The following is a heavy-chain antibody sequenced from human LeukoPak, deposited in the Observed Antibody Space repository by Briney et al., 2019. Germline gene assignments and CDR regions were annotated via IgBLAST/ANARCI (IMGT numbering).Heavy chain of an antibody. D-gene: IGHD3-9*01. CDR3: AKDAYYDILTGSTLFDY. Sequence: GGSLRLSCAASGFTFSSYWMSWVRQAPGKGLEWVSAISGSGGSTYYADSVKGRFTISRDNSKNTLYLQMNSLRAEDTAVYYCAKDAYYDILTGSTLFDYWGQGTLVTVSS. V-gene: IGHV3-23*01. J-gene: IGHJ4*02. CDR1: GFTFSSYW. CDR2: ISGSGGST.